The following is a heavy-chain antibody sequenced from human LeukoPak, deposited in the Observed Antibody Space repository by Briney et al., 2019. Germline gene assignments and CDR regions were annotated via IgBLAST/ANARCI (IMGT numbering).Heavy chain of an antibody. D-gene: IGHD3-9*01. CDR1: GFTFSNYG. Sequence: GGSLRLSCAASGFTFSNYGMNWVRQAPGKGLEWVSYISDSSSTIYYADSVKGRLTISRDNAKNSLYLQMNSLRAEDTAVYYWGRWGATGYGDYWGQGTLVTVSS. J-gene: IGHJ4*02. V-gene: IGHV3-48*03. CDR2: ISDSSSTI. CDR3: GRWGATGYGDY.